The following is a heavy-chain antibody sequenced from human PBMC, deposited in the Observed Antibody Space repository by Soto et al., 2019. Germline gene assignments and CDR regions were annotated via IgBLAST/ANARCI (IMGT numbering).Heavy chain of an antibody. CDR3: ARDRIAAATYYYYYYGMDV. D-gene: IGHD6-13*01. CDR1: GGSVFSGSYY. Sequence: SEPLSITLTFSGGSVFSGSYYWSWIRQPPGKGLEWIGYIYYSGSTNYNPSLKSRVTISVDTSKNQFSLKLSSVTAADTAVYYCARDRIAAATYYYYYYGMDVWGQGTTVTVSS. J-gene: IGHJ6*02. V-gene: IGHV4-61*01. CDR2: IYYSGST.